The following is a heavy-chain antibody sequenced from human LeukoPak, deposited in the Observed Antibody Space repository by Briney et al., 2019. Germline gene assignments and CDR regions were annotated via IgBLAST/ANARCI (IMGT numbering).Heavy chain of an antibody. J-gene: IGHJ4*02. CDR1: GYTFSKFG. CDR3: ARDDPNSGYDFDY. Sequence: GASVKVSCKASGYTFSKFGIGWLRQAPGQGPEWMGWINVYNGNTNYAQKLQGRVTMTTDTSTSTAYLELRSLRSDDTAVYYRARDDPNSGYDFDYWGQGTLVTVSS. CDR2: INVYNGNT. V-gene: IGHV1-18*01. D-gene: IGHD5-12*01.